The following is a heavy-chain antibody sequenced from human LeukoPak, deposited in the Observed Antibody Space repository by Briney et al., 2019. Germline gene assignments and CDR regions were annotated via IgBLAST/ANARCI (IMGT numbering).Heavy chain of an antibody. D-gene: IGHD1-14*01. CDR1: GFTFSSYS. V-gene: IGHV3-21*01. J-gene: IGHJ4*02. CDR2: ISSSSSYI. Sequence: PGGSLRLSCAASGFTFSSYSMNWVRQAPGKGLEWVSSISSSSSYIYYADSVKGRFTISRDNAKNSLYLQMNSLRAEDTAVYYCARDPTGGGSVLPFDYWGQGTLVTVSS. CDR3: ARDPTGGGSVLPFDY.